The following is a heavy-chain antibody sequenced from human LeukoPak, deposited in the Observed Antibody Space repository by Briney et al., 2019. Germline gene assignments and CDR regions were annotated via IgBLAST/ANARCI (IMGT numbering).Heavy chain of an antibody. V-gene: IGHV4-30-4*01. CDR1: GGSISSGDYY. D-gene: IGHD6-19*01. J-gene: IGHJ4*02. CDR3: ARDLDGYSSGWYYFDY. Sequence: PSETLSLTCTVSGGSISSGDYYWSWIRQPPGKGLEWIGYIYYSGSTYYNPSLKSRVTISVDTSKNQFSLKLSSVTAADTAVYCCARDLDGYSSGWYYFDYWGQGTLVTVSS. CDR2: IYYSGST.